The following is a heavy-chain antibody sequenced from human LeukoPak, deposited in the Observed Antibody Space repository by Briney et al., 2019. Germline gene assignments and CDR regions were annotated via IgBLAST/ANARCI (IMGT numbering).Heavy chain of an antibody. CDR1: GFTFSSYA. CDR2: ISYDGSNK. Sequence: QAGRSLRLSCAASGFTFSSYAMHWVRQAPGKGLEWVAVISYDGSNKYYADSVKGRFTISRDNSKNTLYLQMNSLRAEDTAVYYCARDPDSGDYDRYFDYWGQGTLVTVSS. D-gene: IGHD4-17*01. V-gene: IGHV3-30*04. CDR3: ARDPDSGDYDRYFDY. J-gene: IGHJ4*02.